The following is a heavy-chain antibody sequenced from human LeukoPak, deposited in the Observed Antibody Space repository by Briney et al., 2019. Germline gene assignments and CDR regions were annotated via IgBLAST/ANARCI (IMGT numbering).Heavy chain of an antibody. V-gene: IGHV3-7*01. CDR3: ARERSSITCYYDY. CDR1: GGSISNYY. D-gene: IGHD2-2*01. CDR2: IKEDGSEK. Sequence: ETLSLTCTLSGGSISNYYWNWIRQPPGKGLEWVANIKEDGSEKYYVDSVKGRFTISRDNAKNLLYLQMNSLRVEDTAVYFCARERSSITCYYDYWGQGTLVTVSS. J-gene: IGHJ4*02.